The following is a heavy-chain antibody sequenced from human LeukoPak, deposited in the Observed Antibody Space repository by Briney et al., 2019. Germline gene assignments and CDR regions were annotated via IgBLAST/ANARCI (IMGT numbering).Heavy chain of an antibody. V-gene: IGHV3-30*18. CDR2: ISYDGSNK. CDR1: GFTFSSYG. Sequence: GRSLRLSCAASGFTFSSYGMHWVRQAPGKGLEWVADISYDGSNKYYADSVKGRFTISRDNSKNTLSLQMNSLRAEDTDVYYCAKPNYDCLTGYKFFDYWGQGTLVSVSS. J-gene: IGHJ4*02. CDR3: AKPNYDCLTGYKFFDY. D-gene: IGHD3-9*01.